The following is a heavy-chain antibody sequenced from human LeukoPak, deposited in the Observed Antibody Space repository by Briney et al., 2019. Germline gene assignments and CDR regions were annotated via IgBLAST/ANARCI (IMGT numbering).Heavy chain of an antibody. CDR2: INPSGGST. CDR3: AREGEIGYDLSDY. D-gene: IGHD5-12*01. J-gene: IGHJ4*02. Sequence: ASVKVSCKASGYTFTNYYMNWVRQAPGQGLEWMGIINPSGGSTSYAQKFKGRVTVTRDTSTSTVYMELSSLRSEDTAMYYCAREGEIGYDLSDYWGPGTSSPSPQ. V-gene: IGHV1-46*01. CDR1: GYTFTNYY.